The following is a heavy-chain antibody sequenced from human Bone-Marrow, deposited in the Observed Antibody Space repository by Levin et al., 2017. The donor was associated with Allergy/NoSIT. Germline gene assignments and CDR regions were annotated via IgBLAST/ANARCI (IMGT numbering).Heavy chain of an antibody. V-gene: IGHV3-23*01. CDR3: AKAAVLTYSSGWHADY. D-gene: IGHD6-19*01. CDR2: ISGSGGST. CDR1: GFTFSSYA. Sequence: GGSLRLSCAASGFTFSSYAMSWVRQAPGKGPEWVSGISGSGGSTYYADSVKGRFTISRDNSKNTLYLQMNSLRAEDTAVYYCAKAAVLTYSSGWHADYWGQGTLVTVSS. J-gene: IGHJ4*02.